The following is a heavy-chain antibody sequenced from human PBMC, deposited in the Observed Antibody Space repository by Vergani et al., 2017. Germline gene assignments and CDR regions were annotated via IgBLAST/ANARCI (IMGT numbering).Heavy chain of an antibody. CDR3: ARVRATTTVVTPCGNYFYYGMDV. D-gene: IGHD4-23*01. V-gene: IGHV4-61*01. CDR1: GGSVSSGSYY. Sequence: QVQLQESGPGLVKPSETLSLTCTVSGGSVSSGSYYWSWIRQPPGKGLEWIGYIYYSGSTNYNPSLKSRITISVDTSKNQFSLKLSSVTAADTAVYYCARVRATTTVVTPCGNYFYYGMDVWGQGTTVTVSS. J-gene: IGHJ6*02. CDR2: IYYSGST.